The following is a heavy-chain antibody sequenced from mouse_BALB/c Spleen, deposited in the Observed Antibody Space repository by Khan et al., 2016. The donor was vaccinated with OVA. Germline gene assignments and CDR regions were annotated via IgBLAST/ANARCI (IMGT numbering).Heavy chain of an antibody. D-gene: IGHD2-12*01. CDR2: IWCGVST. CDR3: SRSSYRYDFTY. Sequence: QVQLQQPGPGLVQPSQNLSITCTVFGFSLITYGVHWVRQPPGKGLEWLGVIWCGVSTHYNEAFISRLSISKVNSTGLDFFKMNSLHSDDTAIDYWSRSSYRYDFTYWGRGTLVTVSS. V-gene: IGHV2-4*02. J-gene: IGHJ3*01. CDR1: GFSLITYG.